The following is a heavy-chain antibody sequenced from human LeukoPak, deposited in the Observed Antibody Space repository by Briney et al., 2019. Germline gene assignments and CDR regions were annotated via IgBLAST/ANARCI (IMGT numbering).Heavy chain of an antibody. V-gene: IGHV3-23*01. CDR3: AKDQNYYGSGSYLFDY. CDR2: ISGSGGST. CDR1: GFTFSSYS. D-gene: IGHD3-10*01. Sequence: GGSLRLSCAASGFTFSSYSMNWVRQAPGKGLEWVSAISGSGGSTYYADSVKGRFTISRDNSKNTLYLQMNSLRAEDTAVYYCAKDQNYYGSGSYLFDYWGQGTLVTVSS. J-gene: IGHJ4*02.